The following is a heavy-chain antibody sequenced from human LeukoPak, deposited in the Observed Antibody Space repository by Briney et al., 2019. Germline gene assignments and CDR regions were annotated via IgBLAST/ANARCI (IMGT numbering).Heavy chain of an antibody. CDR3: ARDLRYYGSGSYEYY. J-gene: IGHJ4*02. CDR1: GFTFSSYS. CDR2: ISSSSSYI. D-gene: IGHD3-10*01. V-gene: IGHV3-21*01. Sequence: GGSLRLSCAASGFTFSSYSMNWVRQAPGKGLEWVSSISSSSSYIYYADSVKGRFTISRDNAKNSLYLQMNSLRAEDRAVYYCARDLRYYGSGSYEYYWGQGTLVTVSS.